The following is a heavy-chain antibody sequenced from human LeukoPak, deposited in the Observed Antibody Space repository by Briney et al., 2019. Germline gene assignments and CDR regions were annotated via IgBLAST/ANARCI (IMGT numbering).Heavy chain of an antibody. Sequence: ASVKVSCKASGGTFSSYAISWVRQAPGQGLEWMGRIIPIFGIANYAQKFQGRVTITADKSTSTAYMELSSLRSEDTAVYYCARDRYWFDPWGQGTLVIVSS. CDR3: ARDRYWFDP. V-gene: IGHV1-69*04. CDR1: GGTFSSYA. J-gene: IGHJ5*02. CDR2: IIPIFGIA.